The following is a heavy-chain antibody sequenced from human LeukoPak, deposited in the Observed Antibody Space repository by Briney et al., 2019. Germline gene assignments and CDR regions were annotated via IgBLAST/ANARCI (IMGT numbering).Heavy chain of an antibody. CDR1: GGSISSSSYY. CDR3: ARHTRRGYNWNVEYFDY. J-gene: IGHJ4*02. Sequence: SETLSLTCTVSGGSISSSSYYWGWIRQPPGKGLEWIGSIYYSGSTYHNPSLKSRVTISVDTSKNQFSLKLSSVTAADTAVYYCARHTRRGYNWNVEYFDYWGQGTLVTVSS. D-gene: IGHD1-20*01. V-gene: IGHV4-39*01. CDR2: IYYSGST.